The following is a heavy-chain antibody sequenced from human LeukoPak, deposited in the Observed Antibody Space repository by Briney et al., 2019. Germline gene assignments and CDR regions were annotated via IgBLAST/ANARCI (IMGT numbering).Heavy chain of an antibody. CDR2: IDPNSGGT. CDR3: ARGRGTTMVRGVITNYFDL. Sequence: ASVKVSFRASGYTFTAHYIHWVRQAPGQGLEWMGWIDPNSGGTNYAQRFLGSVTMTGDTSINTAFMEVRRLRSDDTAIYYCARGRGTTMVRGVITNYFDLWGRGSLVTVSS. V-gene: IGHV1-2*02. J-gene: IGHJ2*01. CDR1: GYTFTAHY. D-gene: IGHD3-10*01.